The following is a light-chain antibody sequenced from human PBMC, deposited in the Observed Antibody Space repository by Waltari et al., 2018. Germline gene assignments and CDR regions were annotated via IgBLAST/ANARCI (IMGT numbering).Light chain of an antibody. CDR1: QSLVHTDGKIY. CDR2: EVS. Sequence: DVVLTQTPLSLSVSPGQSASFSCKSSQSLVHTDGKIYLYWYVQKRGQRPQLLMYEVSNRLSGVPPRCSCSGSGTDFTLKISRVEAEDVGVYYCMQSMQLPLCPFGQGAKREIK. J-gene: IGKJ2*02. V-gene: IGKV2D-29*01. CDR3: MQSMQLPLCP.